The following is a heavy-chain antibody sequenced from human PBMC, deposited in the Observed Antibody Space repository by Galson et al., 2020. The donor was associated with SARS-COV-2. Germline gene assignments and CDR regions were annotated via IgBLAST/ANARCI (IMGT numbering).Heavy chain of an antibody. Sequence: GESLKISCSASGFIFSDYAMHWVRQAPGKGLEYVSAISSNGETSFYADSVNGRFTMSRDNSKNMFYLQKTALRLEDTAFYFCLSYSSTRQNHWGQGTLVTVSS. V-gene: IGHV3-64D*06. D-gene: IGHD2-2*01. CDR1: GFIFSDYA. J-gene: IGHJ5*02. CDR2: ISSNGETS. CDR3: LSYSSTRQNH.